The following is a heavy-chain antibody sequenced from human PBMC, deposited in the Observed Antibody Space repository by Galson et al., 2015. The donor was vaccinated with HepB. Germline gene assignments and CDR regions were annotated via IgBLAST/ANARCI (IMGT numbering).Heavy chain of an antibody. Sequence: SVKVSCKASGYTFTSYAMHWVRQAPGQRLEWMGWINAGNGNTKYSQKFQGRVTITRDTSASTAYMELSSLRSEDTAVYYCARVDYDFWSGYFSAPVARGYFDYWGQGTLVTVSS. V-gene: IGHV1-3*01. CDR2: INAGNGNT. CDR3: ARVDYDFWSGYFSAPVARGYFDY. CDR1: GYTFTSYA. D-gene: IGHD3-3*01. J-gene: IGHJ4*02.